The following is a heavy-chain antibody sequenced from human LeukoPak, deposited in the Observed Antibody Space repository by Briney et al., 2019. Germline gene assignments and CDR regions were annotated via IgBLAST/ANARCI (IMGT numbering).Heavy chain of an antibody. J-gene: IGHJ5*02. Sequence: GGSLRLSCAASGFTFNDYYMSWIRQAPGKGLEWISYISSSSGYTKYADSVKGRFTISRDNSKNTLYLQMNSLRAEDTAVYYCAKGSGKTGTTGWFDPWGQGTLVTVSS. CDR1: GFTFNDYY. CDR2: ISSSSGYT. V-gene: IGHV3-11*05. CDR3: AKGSGKTGTTGWFDP. D-gene: IGHD1-7*01.